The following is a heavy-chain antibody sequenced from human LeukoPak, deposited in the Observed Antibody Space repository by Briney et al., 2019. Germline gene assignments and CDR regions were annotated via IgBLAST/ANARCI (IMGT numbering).Heavy chain of an antibody. D-gene: IGHD3-3*01. CDR1: GFTFSSYW. V-gene: IGHV3-7*01. CDR3: ARDQRESWYYDFWSGYPNRYYMDV. J-gene: IGHJ6*03. CDR2: IKQDGSEK. Sequence: GGSLRLSCAASGFTFSSYWMSWVRQAPGKGLEWVANIKQDGSEKYYVDSVKGRFTISRDNAKNSLYLQMNSLRAEDTAVYYCARDQRESWYYDFWSGYPNRYYMDVWGKGTTVTVSS.